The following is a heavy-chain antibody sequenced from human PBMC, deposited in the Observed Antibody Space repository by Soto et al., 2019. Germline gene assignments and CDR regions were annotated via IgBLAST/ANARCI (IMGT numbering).Heavy chain of an antibody. CDR3: VNDRILRFLEWLLYY. CDR2: ISSNGGST. V-gene: IGHV3-64D*06. CDR1: GFTFSSYA. D-gene: IGHD3-3*01. Sequence: GGSLRLSCSASGFTFSSYAMHWVRQAQGKGLEYVSAISSNGGSTYYADSVKGRFTISRDNSKNTLYLQMSSLRAYYTAVYYSVNDRILRFLEWLLYYWGQGTLVTVSS. J-gene: IGHJ4*02.